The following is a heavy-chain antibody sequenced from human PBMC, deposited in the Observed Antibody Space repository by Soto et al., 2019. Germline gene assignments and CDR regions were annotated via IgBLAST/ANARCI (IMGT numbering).Heavy chain of an antibody. CDR1: GFIFSSHN. V-gene: IGHV3-21*06. CDR3: ARLVASETGYGMDV. CDR2: ITGSSSYI. Sequence: DVQLVESGGGLVKPGGSLRLSCAASGFIFSSHNMNWVRQAPGKGLEWVSSITGSSSYIFYADSVKGRFTISRDNAKNTVYLQMNSLRAEDACVYYCARLVASETGYGMDVWGQGTTVTVSS. J-gene: IGHJ6*02. D-gene: IGHD3-9*01.